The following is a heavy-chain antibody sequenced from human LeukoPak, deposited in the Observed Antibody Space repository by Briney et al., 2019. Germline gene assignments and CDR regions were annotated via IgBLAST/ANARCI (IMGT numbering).Heavy chain of an antibody. Sequence: SETLSLTCTVSGGSISSYYWSWIRQPPGKGLEWIGYMSYSGSSNYNPSLKSRVTISVDTSKNQFSLKLSSVTAADTAVYYCARDLPSGAFDIWGQGTMVTVSS. J-gene: IGHJ3*02. CDR3: ARDLPSGAFDI. V-gene: IGHV4-59*12. CDR2: MSYSGSS. CDR1: GGSISSYY. D-gene: IGHD1-26*01.